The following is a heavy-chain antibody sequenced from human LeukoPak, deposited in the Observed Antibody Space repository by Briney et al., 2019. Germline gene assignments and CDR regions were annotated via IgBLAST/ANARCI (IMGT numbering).Heavy chain of an antibody. CDR2: INPNSGGT. CDR1: GYTFAGYY. Sequence: ASVKVSCKASGYTFAGYYMHWVRQAPGQGLEWMGRINPNSGGTNYAQKFQGRVTMTRDTSISTAYMEMSRLRSDDTAVYYCARGYYDSSGYLIDYWGQGTLVTVSS. CDR3: ARGYYDSSGYLIDY. V-gene: IGHV1-2*06. J-gene: IGHJ4*02. D-gene: IGHD3-22*01.